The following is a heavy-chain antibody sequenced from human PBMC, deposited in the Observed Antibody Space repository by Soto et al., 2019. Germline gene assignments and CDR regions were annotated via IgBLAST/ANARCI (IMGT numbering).Heavy chain of an antibody. J-gene: IGHJ5*02. CDR2: IYHRGST. Sequence: TCSVWDDCSNSVDPYRSWIRQPPGKGLEWMGYIYHRGSTHYNPSLNSRLTISIDTSTNRFSLNLTSVTAADTAVYFCARLRWETENNWFDPWGQGIMVTVSS. CDR1: DDCSNSVDPY. V-gene: IGHV4-30-4*01. CDR3: ARLRWETENNWFDP. D-gene: IGHD1-26*01.